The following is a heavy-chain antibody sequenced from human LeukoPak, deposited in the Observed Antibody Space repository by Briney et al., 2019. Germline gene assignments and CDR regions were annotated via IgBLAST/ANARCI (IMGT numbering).Heavy chain of an antibody. V-gene: IGHV3-74*01. D-gene: IGHD6-19*01. CDR1: GFTFSSYW. J-gene: IGHJ5*02. Sequence: GGSLRLSCAASGFTFSSYWMHWVRQAPGKGPVWLARINSDGYSISYADSVKGRFTISRDNAKNTLYLQMNTLRAEDTAMYYCARAIAVAGTDPWGQGTLVTVSS. CDR2: INSDGYSI. CDR3: ARAIAVAGTDP.